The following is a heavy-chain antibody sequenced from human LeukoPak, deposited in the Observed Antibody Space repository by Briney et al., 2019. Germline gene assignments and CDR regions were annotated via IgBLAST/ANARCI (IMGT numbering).Heavy chain of an antibody. Sequence: GGSLRLSCAASGFTISNNYMSWVRQAPGKGLEWVSVIYSGGSTYYADSVKGRFTISRDNSKNTLYLQMNSLRVGDTAVFYCARDRDSGWALAYWGQGTLVTVSS. CDR1: GFTISNNY. J-gene: IGHJ4*02. CDR2: IYSGGST. CDR3: ARDRDSGWALAY. D-gene: IGHD6-19*01. V-gene: IGHV3-53*01.